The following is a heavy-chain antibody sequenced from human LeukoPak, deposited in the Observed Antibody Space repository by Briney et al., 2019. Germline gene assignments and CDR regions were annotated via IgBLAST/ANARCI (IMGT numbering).Heavy chain of an antibody. D-gene: IGHD6-19*01. CDR3: AKGMVAGSAEYFQH. CDR1: GYSFTSYW. CDR2: IYPGDSDT. Sequence: GESLQISRKGSGYSFTSYWIGWVRPLPGKGLEGVGIIYPGDSDTRYSPSFQGQVTISADKSISTAYLQWSSLKASDTAMYYCAKGMVAGSAEYFQHWGQGTLVTVSS. J-gene: IGHJ1*01. V-gene: IGHV5-51*01.